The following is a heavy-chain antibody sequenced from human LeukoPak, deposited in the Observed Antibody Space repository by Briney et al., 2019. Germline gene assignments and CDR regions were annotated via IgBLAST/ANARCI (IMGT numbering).Heavy chain of an antibody. CDR2: IYYSGST. CDR3: AREWKDYFDY. Sequence: SETLSLTCTVSGGSISSYYWSWIRQPPGKGLEWIGYIYYSGSTNYNPSLKSRVTISVDTSKNQFSLKLSSVTAADTAVYYCAREWKDYFDYWGQGTLVTVSS. V-gene: IGHV4-59*12. CDR1: GGSISSYY. J-gene: IGHJ4*02. D-gene: IGHD1-1*01.